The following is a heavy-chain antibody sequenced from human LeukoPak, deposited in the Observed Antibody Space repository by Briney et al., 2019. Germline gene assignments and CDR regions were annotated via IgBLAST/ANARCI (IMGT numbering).Heavy chain of an antibody. Sequence: SETLSLTCNVSGDSATSDIYFWGWLRQPPGKGLEWIGAIYYTGRTYYNPSLGSRVSISVDSSKRHFSLELTSVTVADTAVYYCAVPAPDVLVAGRLDHWGLGTLVAVSS. V-gene: IGHV4-39*01. CDR3: AVPAPDVLVAGRLDH. J-gene: IGHJ4*02. CDR1: GDSATSDIYF. D-gene: IGHD6-19*01. CDR2: IYYTGRT.